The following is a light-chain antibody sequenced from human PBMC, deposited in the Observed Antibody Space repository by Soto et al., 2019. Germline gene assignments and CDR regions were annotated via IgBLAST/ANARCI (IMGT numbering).Light chain of an antibody. J-gene: IGKJ2*01. CDR1: QSVNSRF. V-gene: IGKV3-20*01. CDR2: GAS. CDR3: QQYFSSPPMYT. Sequence: EIVLTQSPGTLSLSPGERATLSCRASQSVNSRFLAWYQQKPGQAHRLLMYGASTRATGIPDRFSGSGSGADFTLTISRLEPEDFAVYYCQQYFSSPPMYTFGQGTKLEIK.